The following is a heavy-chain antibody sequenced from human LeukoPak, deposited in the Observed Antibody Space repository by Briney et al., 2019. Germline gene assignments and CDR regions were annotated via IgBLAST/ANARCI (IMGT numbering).Heavy chain of an antibody. V-gene: IGHV3-23*01. J-gene: IGHJ5*01. D-gene: IGHD3-22*01. CDR1: GFTLNNNA. Sequence: GGSLRLSCAASGFTLNNNAMSWVRQAPGKGLEWVSGINGGGGNTNYADSVKGRFTISRDNSKNTLYLQMNSLRADDTAVYYCAKSLYSSAYMLDSWGQGTLVTVSS. CDR3: AKSLYSSAYMLDS. CDR2: INGGGGNT.